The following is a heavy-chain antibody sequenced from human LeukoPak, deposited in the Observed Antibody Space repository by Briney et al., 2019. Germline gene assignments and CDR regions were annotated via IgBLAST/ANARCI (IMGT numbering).Heavy chain of an antibody. CDR1: GFTFDDYA. CDR2: ISWNSGSI. J-gene: IGHJ3*02. CDR3: AKPQGLARDAFDI. Sequence: PGGSLRLSCAASGFTFDDYAMHWVRHAPGKGLEWVSGISWNSGSIGYADSVKGRFTISRDNAKNSLYLQMNSLRAEDTALYHCAKPQGLARDAFDIWGQGTMVTVSS. V-gene: IGHV3-9*01.